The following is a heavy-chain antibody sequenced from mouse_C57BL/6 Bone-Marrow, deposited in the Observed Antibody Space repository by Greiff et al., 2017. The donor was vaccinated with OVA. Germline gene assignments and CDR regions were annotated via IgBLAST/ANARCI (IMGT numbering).Heavy chain of an antibody. Sequence: VQLQQPGAELVKPGASVKLSCKASGYTFTSYWMHWVKQRPGRGLEWIGRIDPNSGGTKYNEKFKRKATLTVDKPSSTAYMQLSSLTSEDSAVYYCANYYGSSPYWYFDVWGTGTTVTVSS. D-gene: IGHD1-1*01. V-gene: IGHV1-72*01. J-gene: IGHJ1*03. CDR2: IDPNSGGT. CDR3: ANYYGSSPYWYFDV. CDR1: GYTFTSYW.